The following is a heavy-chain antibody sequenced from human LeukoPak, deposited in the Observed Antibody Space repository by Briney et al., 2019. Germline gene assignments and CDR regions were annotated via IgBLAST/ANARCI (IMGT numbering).Heavy chain of an antibody. J-gene: IGHJ6*02. CDR2: VNPNSGGT. CDR1: GYTFTDYY. V-gene: IGHV1-2*02. D-gene: IGHD6-13*01. CDR3: ARVRIGQQLDKYYYYAMDV. Sequence: ASVKVSCKASGYTFTDYYMHWVRQAPGQGLEWMGWVNPNSGGTNYAQKSQGRVTMTTDTSISTAYMEVSRLRSDDTAVYYCARVRIGQQLDKYYYYAMDVWGQGTTVTVSS.